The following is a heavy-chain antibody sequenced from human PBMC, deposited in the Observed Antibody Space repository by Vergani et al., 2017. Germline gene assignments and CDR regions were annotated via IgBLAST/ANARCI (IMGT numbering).Heavy chain of an antibody. J-gene: IGHJ4*02. CDR2: IRSKAYGGTT. CDR1: GFTFGDYA. D-gene: IGHD6-13*01. CDR3: TRDALPGYSSSWLSFGDY. V-gene: IGHV3-49*03. Sequence: EVQLVESGGGLVQPGRSLRLSCTASGFTFGDYAMSWFRQAPGKGLEWVGFIRSKAYGGTTEYAASVKGRFTISRDDSKSIAYLQMNSLKTEDTAVYYCTRDALPGYSSSWLSFGDYWGQGTLVTVSS.